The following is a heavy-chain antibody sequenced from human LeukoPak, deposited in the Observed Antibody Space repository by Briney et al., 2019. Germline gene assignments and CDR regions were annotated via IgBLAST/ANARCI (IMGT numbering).Heavy chain of an antibody. CDR2: ISSSGSTI. V-gene: IGHV3-11*01. CDR3: ARDQAYYYDSSGFDY. CDR1: GFTFSDYY. Sequence: GGSLRLSCAASGFTFSDYYMSWIRQAPGKGLEWVSYISSSGSTIYYADSVKGRFTISRDNAKNSLYLQMNSLRAEDTAVYYCARDQAYYYDSSGFDYWGQGTLVTVSS. J-gene: IGHJ4*02. D-gene: IGHD3-22*01.